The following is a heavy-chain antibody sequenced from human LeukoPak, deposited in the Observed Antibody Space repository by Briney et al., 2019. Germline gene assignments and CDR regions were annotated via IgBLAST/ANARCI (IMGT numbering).Heavy chain of an antibody. CDR3: VKDNRSPFSLRPNWFDP. V-gene: IGHV3-23*01. CDR2: INFNADSR. J-gene: IGHJ5*02. Sequence: GGSLRLSCAASGFTFNNSGMNWVRQAPGKGLEWVSSINFNADSRFYTDSVKGRFTISRDNSKNILYLQMNRLRHEDTAVYFCVKDNRSPFSLRPNWFDPWGQGTLVTVSS. CDR1: GFTFNNSG. D-gene: IGHD2/OR15-2a*01.